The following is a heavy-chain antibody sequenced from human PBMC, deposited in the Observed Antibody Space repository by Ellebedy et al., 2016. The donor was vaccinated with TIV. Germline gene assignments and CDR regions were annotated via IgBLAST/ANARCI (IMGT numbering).Heavy chain of an antibody. CDR1: GYTFTNYG. CDR2: ITTYNGNT. Sequence: AASVKVSCKASGYTFTNYGINWVRQAPGQGLEWMGWITTYNGNTNYAPKFQDRLTMTTDTSTNTAYMELKSLRSDDTAVYYCARPNPDALYQAAIDYWGQGTLVTVSS. V-gene: IGHV1-18*04. J-gene: IGHJ4*02. D-gene: IGHD2-2*01. CDR3: ARPNPDALYQAAIDY.